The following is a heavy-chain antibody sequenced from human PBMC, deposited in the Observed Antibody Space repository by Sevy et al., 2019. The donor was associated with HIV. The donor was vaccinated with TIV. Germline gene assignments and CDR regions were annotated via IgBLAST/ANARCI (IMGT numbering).Heavy chain of an antibody. CDR2: ISSSSSTI. J-gene: IGHJ4*02. D-gene: IGHD1-26*01. CDR3: ARGPPDGSYDYFDY. V-gene: IGHV3-48*01. CDR1: GFTFSSYS. Sequence: GGSLRLSCAASGFTFSSYSMNWVRQAPGKGLEWVSYISSSSSTIYYADSVKGRFTISRDNAKNSLYLQMNSLRAEDTAVYYCARGPPDGSYDYFDYWGQGTLVTVSS.